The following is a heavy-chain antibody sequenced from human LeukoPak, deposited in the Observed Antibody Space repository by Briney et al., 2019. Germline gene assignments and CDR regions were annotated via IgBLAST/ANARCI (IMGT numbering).Heavy chain of an antibody. J-gene: IGHJ6*02. CDR1: NYSITRGYY. V-gene: IGHV4-38-2*02. CDR3: AREAPQLRFDYYYGMDV. Sequence: PSETLSLTCTVSNYSITRGYYWGWIRQPPGKGLEWIGSYYHSGTTYYNPSLKSRVTISVDTSKNQFSLKLSSVTAADTAVYYCAREAPQLRFDYYYGMDVWGQGTTVTVSS. CDR2: YYHSGTT. D-gene: IGHD3-10*01.